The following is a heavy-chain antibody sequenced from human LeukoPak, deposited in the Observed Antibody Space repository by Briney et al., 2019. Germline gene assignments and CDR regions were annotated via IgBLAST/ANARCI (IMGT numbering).Heavy chain of an antibody. Sequence: KPSETLSLTCTVSGGSISSYYWTWIRQPPGKGLEWIGEINPSGSTKYNPSLKSRVTISVDTAKNQFSLKLTSVTAADTATYYCTRDARFGELLDYWSQGTLVTVSS. J-gene: IGHJ4*02. CDR3: TRDARFGELLDY. D-gene: IGHD3-10*01. CDR2: INPSGST. V-gene: IGHV4-34*01. CDR1: GGSISSYY.